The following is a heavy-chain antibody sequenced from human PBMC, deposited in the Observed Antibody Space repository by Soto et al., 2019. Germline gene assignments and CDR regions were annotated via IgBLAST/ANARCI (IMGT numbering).Heavy chain of an antibody. D-gene: IGHD3-9*01. V-gene: IGHV3-33*01. J-gene: IGHJ6*02. Sequence: GGSLRLSCAASGFTFSSYGMHWVRQAPGKGLEWVAVIWYDGSNKYYADSVKGRFTISRDNSKNTLYLQMNSLRAEDTAVYYCARASGYDILTGYYNPPFYYYYYGMDVWGQGTTVTVSS. CDR1: GFTFSSYG. CDR2: IWYDGSNK. CDR3: ARASGYDILTGYYNPPFYYYYYGMDV.